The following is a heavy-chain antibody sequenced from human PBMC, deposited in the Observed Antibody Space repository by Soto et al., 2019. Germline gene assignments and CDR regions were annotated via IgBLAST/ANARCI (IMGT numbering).Heavy chain of an antibody. CDR1: GGTFSSYA. D-gene: IGHD6-25*01. V-gene: IGHV1-69*01. Sequence: QVQLVPSGAEVKKPGSSVKVSCKASGGTFSSYAICWVRQAPAQGLEWMGGIIPIFGTANYAQEFQGSVTITAEESRSTAYMELSSLRSEDTAVDYCARDAYSSANWFDHWGQGTLVTVSS. J-gene: IGHJ5*02. CDR2: IIPIFGTA. CDR3: ARDAYSSANWFDH.